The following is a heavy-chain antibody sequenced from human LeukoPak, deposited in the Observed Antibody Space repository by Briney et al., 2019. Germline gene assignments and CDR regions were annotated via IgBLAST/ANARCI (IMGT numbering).Heavy chain of an antibody. CDR1: GFTFDDFA. V-gene: IGHV3-9*01. D-gene: IGHD3-16*01. Sequence: LRLSCAASGFTFDDFAIHWVRQVPGKGPEWVSGISWNGGSVGYADSVQGRFTISRDNAKNSLYLQMNTLRAEDTALYYCAKAKSWGATPYYFDSWGQGTLVTVSS. CDR2: ISWNGGSV. J-gene: IGHJ4*02. CDR3: AKAKSWGATPYYFDS.